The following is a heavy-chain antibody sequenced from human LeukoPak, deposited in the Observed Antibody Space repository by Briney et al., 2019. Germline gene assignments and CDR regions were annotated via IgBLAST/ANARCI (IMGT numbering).Heavy chain of an antibody. CDR2: TYYRSKWYN. CDR1: GDSVSSNSAA. V-gene: IGHV6-1*01. CDR3: ARDNGAAGLPPKYWYFDL. Sequence: SQTLSLTCAISGDSVSSNSAAWNWIRQSPSRGLEWLGRTYYRSKWYNDYAVSVKSRIAINPDTSKNQFSLQLNSVTPEDTAVYYCARDNGAAGLPPKYWYFDLWGRGTLVTVSS. J-gene: IGHJ2*01. D-gene: IGHD6-19*01.